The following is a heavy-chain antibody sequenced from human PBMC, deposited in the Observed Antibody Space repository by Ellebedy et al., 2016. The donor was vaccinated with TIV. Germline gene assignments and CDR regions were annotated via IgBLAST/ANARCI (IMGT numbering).Heavy chain of an antibody. J-gene: IGHJ3*02. CDR3: VKGVGPFSTDSLDI. Sequence: PGGSLRLSCAASGFTFDDFAMHWVRQAPGKGLEWVAQSSWNSGSIGYAESVKGRFTISRDNAKNSLYLQMNSLRAEDTAFYYCVKGVGPFSTDSLDIWGQGTMVTVSS. V-gene: IGHV3-9*01. CDR1: GFTFDDFA. CDR2: SSWNSGSI. D-gene: IGHD3/OR15-3a*01.